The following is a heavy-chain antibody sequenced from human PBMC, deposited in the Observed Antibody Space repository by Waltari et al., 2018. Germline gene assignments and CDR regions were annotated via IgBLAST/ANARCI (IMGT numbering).Heavy chain of an antibody. CDR1: GYPFTSYY. CDR3: ARPRGPGPRGPGGLYWYFDL. V-gene: IGHV1-2*02. Sequence: QVQLVQSGAEVKKPGASVKVPCKTSGYPFTSYYMHWVRQAPGQGLEWMGWINTRNGGTNYAQKYQGRVTMTRDTSISTAYMELSRLISNDTAVYYCARPRGPGPRGPGGLYWYFDLWGRGTLVTVSS. J-gene: IGHJ2*01. CDR2: INTRNGGT. D-gene: IGHD3-10*01.